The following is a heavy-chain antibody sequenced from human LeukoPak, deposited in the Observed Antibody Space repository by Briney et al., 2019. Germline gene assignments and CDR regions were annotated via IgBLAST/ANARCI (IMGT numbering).Heavy chain of an antibody. Sequence: PGGSLRLSCAASGFTFSSYGMHWVRQAPGKGLEWVAFIRYDGSNKYYADSVKGRFTISRDNSKNTLYLQMNSLRAEDTAVYYCAKDAHRIAARPRYFDYWGQGTLVTVSS. CDR3: AKDAHRIAARPRYFDY. CDR2: IRYDGSNK. J-gene: IGHJ4*02. V-gene: IGHV3-30*02. CDR1: GFTFSSYG. D-gene: IGHD6-6*01.